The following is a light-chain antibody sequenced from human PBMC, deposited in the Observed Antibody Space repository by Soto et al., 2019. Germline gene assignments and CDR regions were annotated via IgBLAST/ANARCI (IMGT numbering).Light chain of an antibody. CDR2: GAS. CDR3: QQYGFSPNT. J-gene: IGKJ2*01. Sequence: EIVLTQSPGTLSLSPGERATLSCRASRSVSSRYLAWYQQKPGQAPRLLIYGASSRATGIPDRFSGSGSGKDFTFTISKLEPENFAVYHCQQYGFSPNTFGQGTKVEIK. CDR1: RSVSSRY. V-gene: IGKV3-20*01.